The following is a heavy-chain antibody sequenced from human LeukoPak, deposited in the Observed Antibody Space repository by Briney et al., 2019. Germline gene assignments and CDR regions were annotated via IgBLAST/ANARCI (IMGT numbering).Heavy chain of an antibody. CDR2: ISYDGSNK. CDR3: ARDPNDYGDPIFDY. D-gene: IGHD4-17*01. J-gene: IGHJ4*02. V-gene: IGHV3-30-3*01. Sequence: GGSLRLSCAASGFTFSSYAMHWARQAPGKGLEWVAVISYDGSNKYYADSVKGRFTISRDNSKNTLYLQMNSLRAEDTAVYYCARDPNDYGDPIFDYWGQGTLVTVSS. CDR1: GFTFSSYA.